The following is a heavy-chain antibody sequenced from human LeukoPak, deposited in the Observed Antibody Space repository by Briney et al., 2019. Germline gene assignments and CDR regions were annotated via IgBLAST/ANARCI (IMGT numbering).Heavy chain of an antibody. Sequence: PGGSLRLSCAASGFTFSSYWMYWVRQAPGKGLVWVSRINSDESSTSYADSVKGRFTISRDNSKNTLYLQMNSLRAEDTAVYYCARDGGYDFWSGYYQDYWGQGTLVTVSS. V-gene: IGHV3-74*01. D-gene: IGHD3-3*01. CDR2: INSDESST. J-gene: IGHJ4*02. CDR3: ARDGGYDFWSGYYQDY. CDR1: GFTFSSYW.